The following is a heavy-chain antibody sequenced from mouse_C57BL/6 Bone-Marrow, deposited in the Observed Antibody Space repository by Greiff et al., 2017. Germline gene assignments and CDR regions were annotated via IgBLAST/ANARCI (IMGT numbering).Heavy chain of an antibody. D-gene: IGHD2-1*01. V-gene: IGHV1-61*01. CDR2: IYPSDSET. CDR3: ARVDYGNYGAWFAY. Sequence: QVQLQQPGAELVRPGSSVKLSCKASGYTFTSYWMDWVKQRPGQGLEWIGNIYPSDSETHYNQKFKDKATLTVDKSSSTAYMQLSSLTSEDSAVYYCARVDYGNYGAWFAYWGQGTLVTVSA. CDR1: GYTFTSYW. J-gene: IGHJ3*01.